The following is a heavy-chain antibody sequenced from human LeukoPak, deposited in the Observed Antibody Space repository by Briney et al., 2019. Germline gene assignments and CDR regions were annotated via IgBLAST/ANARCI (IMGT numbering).Heavy chain of an antibody. V-gene: IGHV4-39*01. CDR1: GGSISSSSYY. Sequence: PSETLSLTCTVSGGSISSSSYYWGWIHQPPGKGLEWIGSIYYSGSTYYNPSLKSRVTISVDTSKNQFSLKLSSVTAADTAVYYCARRRYYYDSSGYYYWGQGTLVTVSS. CDR3: ARRRYYYDSSGYYY. D-gene: IGHD3-22*01. J-gene: IGHJ4*02. CDR2: IYYSGST.